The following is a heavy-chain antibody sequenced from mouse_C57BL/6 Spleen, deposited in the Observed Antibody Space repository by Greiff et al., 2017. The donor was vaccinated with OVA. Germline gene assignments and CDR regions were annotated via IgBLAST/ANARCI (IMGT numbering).Heavy chain of an antibody. CDR1: GYSFTGYY. CDR3: ARGGVYGNYRYFDV. D-gene: IGHD2-1*01. J-gene: IGHJ1*03. CDR2: INPSTGGT. Sequence: DVQLQESGPELVKPGASVKISCKASGYSFTGYYMNWVKQSPEKSLEWIGEINPSTGGTTYNQKFKAKATLTVDKSSSTAYMQLKSLTSEDSAVYYCARGGVYGNYRYFDVWGTGTTVTVSS. V-gene: IGHV1-42*01.